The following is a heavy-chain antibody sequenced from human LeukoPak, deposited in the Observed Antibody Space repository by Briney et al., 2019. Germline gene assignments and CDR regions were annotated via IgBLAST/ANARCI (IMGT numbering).Heavy chain of an antibody. CDR3: ARAMDDSSGYSRLPFDY. V-gene: IGHV3-11*01. Sequence: KTRGSTKLHCATPRFPLSAYTMSWIRQAPAQGLESVTSTSSTARTTYYAPSVKGPFTISTDNAKNSLYLQMTSLRAEDTAVYYCARAMDDSSGYSRLPFDYWGQGTLVTVSS. CDR2: TSSTARTT. J-gene: IGHJ4*02. D-gene: IGHD3-22*01. CDR1: RFPLSAYT.